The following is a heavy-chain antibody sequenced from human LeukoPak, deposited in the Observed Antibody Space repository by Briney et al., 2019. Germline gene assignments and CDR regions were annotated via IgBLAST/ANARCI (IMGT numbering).Heavy chain of an antibody. CDR3: TRDGGNSGNTAFDI. J-gene: IGHJ3*02. V-gene: IGHV3-72*01. D-gene: IGHD3-16*01. CDR1: GFSLSDQF. Sequence: GGSLRLSCAASGFSLSDQFMDWVRQAPGKWLEWIGRSRHRVNRQHTEYAASVKGRFTIKRDDSRNLLYLQMKSLKIEDTAVYFCTRDGGNSGNTAFDIWGQGTEVTVSS. CDR2: SRHRVNRQHT.